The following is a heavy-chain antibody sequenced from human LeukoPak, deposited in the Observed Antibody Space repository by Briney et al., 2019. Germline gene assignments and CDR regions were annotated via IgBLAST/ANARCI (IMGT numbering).Heavy chain of an antibody. CDR1: GGSISSGSYY. D-gene: IGHD3-22*01. CDR3: ARGTMTDAFDI. CDR2: IYTSGST. V-gene: IGHV4-61*02. Sequence: SETLSLTCTVSGGSISSGSYYWRWIRQPAWTGLEWIGRIYTSGSTNYNPSLKSRVTISVDTSKNQFSLKLSSATAADTAVYYCARGTMTDAFDIWGQGTMVTVSS. J-gene: IGHJ3*02.